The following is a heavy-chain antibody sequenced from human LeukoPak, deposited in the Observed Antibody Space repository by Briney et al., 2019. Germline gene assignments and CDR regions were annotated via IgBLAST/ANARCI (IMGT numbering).Heavy chain of an antibody. Sequence: PGRSLRLSCAASGFTFSSYAMHWVRQAPGKGLEWVAVISYDGSNKYYADSVKGRFTISRDNSENTLYLQMNSLRAEDTAVYYCAREPGELLDYFDYWGQGTLVTVSS. CDR3: AREPGELLDYFDY. CDR1: GFTFSSYA. V-gene: IGHV3-30*04. J-gene: IGHJ4*02. CDR2: ISYDGSNK. D-gene: IGHD1-26*01.